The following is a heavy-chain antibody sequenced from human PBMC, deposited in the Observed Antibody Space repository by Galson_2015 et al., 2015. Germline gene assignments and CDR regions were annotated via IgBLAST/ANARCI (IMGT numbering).Heavy chain of an antibody. CDR1: GFTFSSYG. D-gene: IGHD3-16*01. J-gene: IGHJ3*02. CDR2: IWYDGSNK. CDR3: ARPFHMGELWLFDACDI. V-gene: IGHV3-33*01. Sequence: SLRLSCAASGFTFSSYGMHWVRQAPGKGLEWVAVIWYDGSNKYYADSVKGRFTISRDNSKNTLYLQMNSLRAEDTSVYYCARPFHMGELWLFDACDIWGQGTVVPSSA.